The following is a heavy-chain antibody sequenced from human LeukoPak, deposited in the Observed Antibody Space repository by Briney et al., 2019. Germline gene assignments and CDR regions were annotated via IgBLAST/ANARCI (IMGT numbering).Heavy chain of an antibody. D-gene: IGHD3-9*01. CDR1: GYTFTGYY. Sequence: ASVRVSCTASGYTFTGYYMHWVRQAPGQGLEWMGWINPNSGGTNYAQKFQGRVTMTRDTSISTAYMELSRLRSDDTAVYYCARDPNYDILTGPDYWGQGTLVTVSS. V-gene: IGHV1-2*02. J-gene: IGHJ4*02. CDR2: INPNSGGT. CDR3: ARDPNYDILTGPDY.